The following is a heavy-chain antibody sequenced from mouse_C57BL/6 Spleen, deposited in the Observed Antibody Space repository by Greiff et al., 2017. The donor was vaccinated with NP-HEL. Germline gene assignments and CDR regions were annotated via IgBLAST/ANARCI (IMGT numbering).Heavy chain of an antibody. D-gene: IGHD1-1*01. CDR3: TLYYYGSPFAY. CDR2: IDPEDGDT. J-gene: IGHJ3*01. CDR1: GFNIKDYY. Sequence: EVQLQQSGAELVRPGASVKLSCTASGFNIKDYYMHWVKQRPEQGLEWIGRIDPEDGDTEYAPKFQGKATMTADTSSNTAYLQLSSLTSEDTAVYYCTLYYYGSPFAYLGQGTLVTVSA. V-gene: IGHV14-1*01.